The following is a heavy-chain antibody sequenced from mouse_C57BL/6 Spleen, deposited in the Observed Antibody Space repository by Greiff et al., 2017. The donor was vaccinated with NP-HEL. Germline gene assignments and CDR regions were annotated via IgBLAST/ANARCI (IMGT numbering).Heavy chain of an antibody. J-gene: IGHJ2*01. D-gene: IGHD1-1*01. CDR3: ARTYDYGSRYYFDY. CDR1: GYTFTSYW. CDR2: IDPSDSYT. Sequence: QVQLQQPGAELVMPGASVKLSCKASGYTFTSYWMHWVKQRPGQGLEWIGEIDPSDSYTNYNQKFKGKSTLTVDKSSSTAYMQLSSLTSEDSAVYYCARTYDYGSRYYFDYWGQGTTLTVSS. V-gene: IGHV1-69*01.